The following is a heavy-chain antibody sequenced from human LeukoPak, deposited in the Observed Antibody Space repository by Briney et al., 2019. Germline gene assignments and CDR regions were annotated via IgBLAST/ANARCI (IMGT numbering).Heavy chain of an antibody. D-gene: IGHD3-10*01. Sequence: SETLSLTCTVSGGSISSGGYYWSWIRQHPGKGLEWIGYIYYSGSTYYNPSPKSRVTISVDTSKNQFSLKLSSVTAADTAVYYCARVFHASDYYGSGSYPVWGQGTLVTVSS. CDR2: IYYSGST. CDR1: GGSISSGGYY. V-gene: IGHV4-31*03. J-gene: IGHJ4*02. CDR3: ARVFHASDYYGSGSYPV.